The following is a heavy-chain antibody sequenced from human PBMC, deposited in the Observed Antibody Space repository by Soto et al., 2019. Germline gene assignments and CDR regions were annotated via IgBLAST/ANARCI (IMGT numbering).Heavy chain of an antibody. CDR2: IYYSGST. V-gene: IGHV4-30-4*01. Sequence: PSETLSLTCTVSGGSISSGDYYWSWIRQPPWKGLEWIGYIYYSGSTYYNPSLKSRVTISVDTSKNQFSLKLSSVTAADTAVYYCAREGVVVPAAISYWGQGXLVTVPS. CDR3: AREGVVVPAAISY. CDR1: GGSISSGDYY. J-gene: IGHJ4*02. D-gene: IGHD2-2*01.